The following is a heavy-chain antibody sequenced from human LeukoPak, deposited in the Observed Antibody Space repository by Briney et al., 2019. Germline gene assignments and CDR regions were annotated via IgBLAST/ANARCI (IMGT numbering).Heavy chain of an antibody. CDR3: ASYASAMVSSSSFDY. Sequence: GGSLRLSCAASGFTFSDYYMSWIRQAPWKGLEWVSYISSSGSTIYYADSVKGRFTISRDNAKNSLYLQMNSLRAEDTAVYYCASYASAMVSSSSFDYWGQGTLVTVSS. CDR1: GFTFSDYY. V-gene: IGHV3-11*01. J-gene: IGHJ4*02. D-gene: IGHD5-18*01. CDR2: ISSSGSTI.